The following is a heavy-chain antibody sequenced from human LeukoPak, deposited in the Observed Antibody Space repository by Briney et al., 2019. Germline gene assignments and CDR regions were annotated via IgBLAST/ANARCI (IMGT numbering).Heavy chain of an antibody. CDR1: GFTFSSYG. CDR2: ISGSGGST. V-gene: IGHV3-23*01. J-gene: IGHJ3*02. CDR3: AKEPSSGSPLGCAFDI. D-gene: IGHD1-26*01. Sequence: PGGSLRLSCAASGFTFSSYGMSWVRQAPGKGLEWVSAISGSGGSTYYADSVEGRFTISRDNSKNTLYLQMNSLRAEDTGVYYCAKEPSSGSPLGCAFDIWGQGTMVTVSS.